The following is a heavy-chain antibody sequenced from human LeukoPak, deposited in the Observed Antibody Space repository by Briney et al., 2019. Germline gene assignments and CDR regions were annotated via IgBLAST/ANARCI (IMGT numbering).Heavy chain of an antibody. CDR1: GGTFSSYA. Sequence: GASVKVSCKASGGTFSSYAISWVRQAPGQGLEWMGGIIPIFGTANYAQKFQGRVPITADESTSTAYMELSSLRSEDTAVYYCARMPLGYGSGSPDHMDVWGQGTTVTVSS. D-gene: IGHD3-10*01. CDR2: IIPIFGTA. V-gene: IGHV1-69*01. CDR3: ARMPLGYGSGSPDHMDV. J-gene: IGHJ6*02.